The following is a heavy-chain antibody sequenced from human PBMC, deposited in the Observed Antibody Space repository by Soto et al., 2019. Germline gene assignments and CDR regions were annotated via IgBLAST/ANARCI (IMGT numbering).Heavy chain of an antibody. Sequence: SETLSLTCTISGASISSGGFSWNWIRQPPGEGLEWIGYIYHSGSTHYNPSLKSRVTISVDRSVNQFSLRLTSVTAADTAVYYCARESNSSSRAYCFDYWGQGALVTVSS. CDR2: IYHSGST. J-gene: IGHJ4*02. CDR1: GASISSGGFS. D-gene: IGHD6-6*01. V-gene: IGHV4-30-2*01. CDR3: ARESNSSSRAYCFDY.